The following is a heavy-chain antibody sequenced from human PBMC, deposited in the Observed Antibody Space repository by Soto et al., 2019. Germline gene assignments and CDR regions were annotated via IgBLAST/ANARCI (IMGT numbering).Heavy chain of an antibody. V-gene: IGHV1-69*13. Sequence: GAPVKVSCKASGGTFSSYAISWVRQAPGQGLEWMGGIIPIFGTANYAQKFQGRVTITADESTSTAYMELSSLRSEDTAVYYCARDQDIAAGAYYYYGMDVWGQGTTVTVSS. CDR2: IIPIFGTA. J-gene: IGHJ6*02. CDR1: GGTFSSYA. D-gene: IGHD6-6*01. CDR3: ARDQDIAAGAYYYYGMDV.